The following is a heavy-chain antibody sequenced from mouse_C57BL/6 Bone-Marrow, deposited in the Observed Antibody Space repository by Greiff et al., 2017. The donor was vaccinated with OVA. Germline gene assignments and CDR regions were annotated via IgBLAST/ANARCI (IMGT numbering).Heavy chain of an antibody. V-gene: IGHV5-6*02. J-gene: IGHJ4*01. D-gene: IGHD1-1*01. Sequence: EVNVVESGGDLVKPGGSLKLSCAASGFTFSSYGMSWVRQTPDKRLEWVATISSGGSYTYYPDSVKGRFTISRDNAKNTLYLQMSSLKSEDTAMYYCARRGFTTVDYAMDYWGQGTSVTVSS. CDR3: ARRGFTTVDYAMDY. CDR2: ISSGGSYT. CDR1: GFTFSSYG.